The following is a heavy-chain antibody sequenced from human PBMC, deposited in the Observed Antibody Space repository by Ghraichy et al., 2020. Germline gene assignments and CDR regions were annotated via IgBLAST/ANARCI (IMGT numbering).Heavy chain of an antibody. Sequence: GSLRLSCAASGFTFSTYKMNWVRQAPGKGLEWVSHIRSSDSSTYYADSVKGRFTISRDNAKNSLYLQMNSLRVEDTAVYYCASTVEMATIGNYWGQGTLVTVSS. V-gene: IGHV3-48*03. CDR1: GFTFSTYK. J-gene: IGHJ4*02. D-gene: IGHD5-24*01. CDR2: IRSSDSST. CDR3: ASTVEMATIGNY.